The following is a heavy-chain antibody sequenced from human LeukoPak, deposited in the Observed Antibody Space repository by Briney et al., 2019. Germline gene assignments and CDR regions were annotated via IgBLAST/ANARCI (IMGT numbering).Heavy chain of an antibody. V-gene: IGHV4-34*01. Sequence: SETLSLTCAVYGGSFSGYYWSWIRQPPGKGLEWIGEINHSGSTNYNPSLKSRVTISVDTSKNQFSLKLSSVTAADTAVYYCARGKGRIAARPGFCDYWGQGTLVTVSS. CDR1: GGSFSGYY. D-gene: IGHD6-6*01. J-gene: IGHJ4*02. CDR3: ARGKGRIAARPGFCDY. CDR2: INHSGST.